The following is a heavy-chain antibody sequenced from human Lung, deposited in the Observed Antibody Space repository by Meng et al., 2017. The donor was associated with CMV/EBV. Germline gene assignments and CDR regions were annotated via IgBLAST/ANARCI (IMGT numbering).Heavy chain of an antibody. J-gene: IGHJ4*02. CDR2: IGGNGRNT. Sequence: GXXKISCAASGFPFRNYAMSWVRQAPGMGMEWVSLIGGNGRNTDYADSVKGRFTISRDNSKSTLYLQMNSLRAEDTAIYYCATLDLLNGTDYWGQGTLVTVSS. CDR3: ATLDLLNGTDY. V-gene: IGHV3-23*01. D-gene: IGHD2-8*01. CDR1: GFPFRNYA.